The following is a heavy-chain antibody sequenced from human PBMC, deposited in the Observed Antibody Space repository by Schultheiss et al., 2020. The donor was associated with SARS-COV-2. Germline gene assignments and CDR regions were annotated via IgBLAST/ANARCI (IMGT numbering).Heavy chain of an antibody. CDR3: ARRMGFGDWSFDS. J-gene: IGHJ4*02. V-gene: IGHV4-59*01. Sequence: SQTLSLTCSVSGVSTSRYHWSWIRQSPGKEMQWIGYISYNGDTEYSPSVKGRISISLDTSKNQFSLKLASVTAADTAVYYCARRMGFGDWSFDSWGQGTLVTVSS. CDR1: GVSTSRYH. CDR2: ISYNGDT. D-gene: IGHD3-10*01.